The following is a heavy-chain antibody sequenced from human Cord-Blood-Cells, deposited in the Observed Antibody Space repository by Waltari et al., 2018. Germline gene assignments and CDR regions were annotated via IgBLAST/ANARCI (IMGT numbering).Heavy chain of an antibody. D-gene: IGHD1-1*01. V-gene: IGHV3-7*01. CDR1: GFPFSSNW. CDR2: IKQDGSEK. Sequence: EVQRVESGGGLVQPGGSLSLSWSASGFPFSSNWMSRGRQAPGKGLEWVANIKQDGSEKYYVDSVKGRFTISRDNAKNSLYLQMNSLRAEDTAVYYCARDRQLDAFDIWGQGTMVTVSS. CDR3: ARDRQLDAFDI. J-gene: IGHJ3*02.